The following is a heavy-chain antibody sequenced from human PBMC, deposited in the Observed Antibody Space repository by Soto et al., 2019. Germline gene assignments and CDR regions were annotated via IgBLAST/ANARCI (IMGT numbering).Heavy chain of an antibody. V-gene: IGHV4-59*08. D-gene: IGHD6-19*01. CDR2: VYYRGST. CDR3: ARGGGSYSSGWYYDS. CDR1: GVSISNSNTY. J-gene: IGHJ4*02. Sequence: QVQLQESGPGLVKPSETMSLTCTVAGVSISNSNTYWNWVRQPPGKGLEWIGFVYYRGSTKYNPSLESRVPLSVDASRNQLSLELASGTATDTAVYYCARGGGSYSSGWYYDSWGQGTLVTVSS.